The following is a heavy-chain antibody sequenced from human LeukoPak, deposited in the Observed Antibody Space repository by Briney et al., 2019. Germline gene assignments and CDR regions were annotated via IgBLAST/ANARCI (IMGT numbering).Heavy chain of an antibody. D-gene: IGHD6-13*01. CDR3: ARVGSRIAAAGSFDY. V-gene: IGHV1-2*02. Sequence: ASVKVSCKASGYTFTGYYMHWVRQAPGQGLEWMGWINPNSGGTNYAQKFQGRVTMTRDTSISTAYMELSRLRSDDTAVYYCARVGSRIAAAGSFDYWGQGTLVTVPS. CDR1: GYTFTGYY. J-gene: IGHJ4*02. CDR2: INPNSGGT.